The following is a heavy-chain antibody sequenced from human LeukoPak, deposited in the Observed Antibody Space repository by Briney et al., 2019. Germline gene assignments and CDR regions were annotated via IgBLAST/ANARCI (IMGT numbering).Heavy chain of an antibody. CDR1: GGSTSSYY. Sequence: SETLSLTCTVSGGSTSSYYWSWIRQPPGKGLEWIAYIYYTGTTNYNPSLKSRVTISLDTSKNQFSLKLTSVTAADTAVYYCARSYSGTGYYYYGMDVWGQGTTVTVSS. CDR3: ARSYSGTGYYYYGMDV. D-gene: IGHD1-26*01. CDR2: IYYTGTT. V-gene: IGHV4-59*01. J-gene: IGHJ6*02.